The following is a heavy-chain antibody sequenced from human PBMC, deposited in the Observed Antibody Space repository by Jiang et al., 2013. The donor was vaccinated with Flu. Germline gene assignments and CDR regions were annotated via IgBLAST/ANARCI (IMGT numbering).Heavy chain of an antibody. J-gene: IGHJ4*02. V-gene: IGHV3-23*04. D-gene: IGHD3-10*01. CDR3: AKLQHGDYFDY. CDR2: ISDSGDST. CDR1: GFTFNRYA. Sequence: VQLVESGGGLVLPGGSLRIACAASGFTFNRYAMSWVRQAPGKGLQWVSTISDSGDSTFYADSVKGRFAFSRDNSKNTLYLQMNSLRAEDTAIYYCAKLQHGDYFDYWGQGTLVTVSS.